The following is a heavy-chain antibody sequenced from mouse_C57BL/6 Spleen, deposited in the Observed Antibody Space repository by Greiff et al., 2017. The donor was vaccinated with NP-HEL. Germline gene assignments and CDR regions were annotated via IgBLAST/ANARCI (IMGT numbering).Heavy chain of an antibody. V-gene: IGHV6-3*01. Sequence: EVQGVESGGGLVQPGGSMKLSCVASGFTFSNYWMNWVRQSPEKGLEWVAQIRLKSDNYATPYAVPVKGRFTISKEDSKSSVYLQMNNLRAEDAGIYCCTLYDDYYFAYWGQGTLVTVSA. CDR3: TLYDDYYFAY. CDR1: GFTFSNYW. D-gene: IGHD2-3*01. J-gene: IGHJ3*01. CDR2: IRLKSDNYAT.